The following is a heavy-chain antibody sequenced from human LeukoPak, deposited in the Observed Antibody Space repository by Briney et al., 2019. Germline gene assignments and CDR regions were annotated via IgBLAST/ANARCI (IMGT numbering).Heavy chain of an antibody. V-gene: IGHV3-15*01. CDR3: TAGTGYSDFDY. CDR2: IKSKTAGGTT. J-gene: IGHJ4*02. Sequence: PGGSLRLSCTTSGFTFSSYSMNWARQAPGKGLEWVGRIKSKTAGGTTDYAAPVKGRFTISRDDSKNTLSLQMNSLKTEDTAVYYCTAGTGYSDFDYWGQGTLVTVSS. CDR1: GFTFSSYS. D-gene: IGHD3-9*01.